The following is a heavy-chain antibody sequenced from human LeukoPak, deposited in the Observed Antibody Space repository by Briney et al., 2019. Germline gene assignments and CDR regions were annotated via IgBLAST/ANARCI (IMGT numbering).Heavy chain of an antibody. V-gene: IGHV4-59*08. CDR2: IYYSGST. CDR3: ARQPTYYYGSGSLGMDV. D-gene: IGHD3-10*01. J-gene: IGHJ6*02. CDR1: GGSISSYY. Sequence: SETPSLTCTVSGGSISSYYWSWIRQPPGKGLEWIGYIYYSGSTNYNPSLKSRVTISVDTSKNQFSLKLSSVTAADTAVYYCARQPTYYYGSGSLGMDVWGQGTTVTVSS.